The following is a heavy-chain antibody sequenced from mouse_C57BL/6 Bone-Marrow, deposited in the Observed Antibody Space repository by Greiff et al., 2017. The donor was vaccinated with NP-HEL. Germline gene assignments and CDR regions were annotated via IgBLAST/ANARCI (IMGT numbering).Heavy chain of an antibody. D-gene: IGHD2-4*01. V-gene: IGHV1-78*01. CDR1: GYTFTDHT. CDR2: IYPRDGST. Sequence: SDAELVKPGASVKISCKVSGYTFTDHTIHWMKQRPEQGLEWIGYIYPRDGSTKYNEKFKGKATLTADKSSSTAYMQLNSLTSEDSAVYFCASHYDYYYYAMDYWGQGTSVTVSS. J-gene: IGHJ4*01. CDR3: ASHYDYYYYAMDY.